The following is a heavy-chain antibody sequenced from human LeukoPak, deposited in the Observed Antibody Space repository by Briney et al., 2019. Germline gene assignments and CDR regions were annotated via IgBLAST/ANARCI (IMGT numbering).Heavy chain of an antibody. V-gene: IGHV4-39*07. J-gene: IGHJ4*02. CDR1: GGSISSGGYY. Sequence: SETLSLTCTVSGGSISSGGYYWSWIRQPPGKGLEWIGEINHSGGTNYNPSLKSRVTISVDTSKNQFSLKLSSVTAADTAVYYCARGLGIGSSHFDYWGQGTLVTVSS. D-gene: IGHD6-6*01. CDR3: ARGLGIGSSHFDY. CDR2: INHSGGT.